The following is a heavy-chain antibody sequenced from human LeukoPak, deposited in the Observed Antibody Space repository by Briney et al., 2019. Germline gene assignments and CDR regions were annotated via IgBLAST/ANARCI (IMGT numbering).Heavy chain of an antibody. Sequence: PSETLSLTCAVYGGSFSGYYWSWIRQPPGKGLEWIGETNHSGSTNYNPSLKSRVTISVDTSKNQFSLKLSSVTAADTAVYYCARRLGGYHYYFDYWGQGTLVTVSS. D-gene: IGHD5-12*01. CDR3: ARRLGGYHYYFDY. J-gene: IGHJ4*02. CDR1: GGSFSGYY. V-gene: IGHV4-34*01. CDR2: TNHSGST.